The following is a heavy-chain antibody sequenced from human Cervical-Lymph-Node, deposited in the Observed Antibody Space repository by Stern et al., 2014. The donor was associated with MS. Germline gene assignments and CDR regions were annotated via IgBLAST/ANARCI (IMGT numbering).Heavy chain of an antibody. J-gene: IGHJ4*02. V-gene: IGHV5-51*01. CDR3: ARQRYFDY. Sequence: EVQLVESGPEVKRPGESLKISCQASGYPFTSYWIGWVRQMPGKGLEWIAIIFPGGSDIRDSPSFQAQGPITADKSSSTAYLQWNNLKASDSAIYYCARQRYFDYWGQGTLVTVSS. CDR2: IFPGGSDI. CDR1: GYPFTSYW.